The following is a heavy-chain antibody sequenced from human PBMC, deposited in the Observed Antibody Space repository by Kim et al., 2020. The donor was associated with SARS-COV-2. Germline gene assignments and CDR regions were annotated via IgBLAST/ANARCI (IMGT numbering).Heavy chain of an antibody. CDR3: ATPFYDYVWGSYPNYGMDV. CDR1: GGTFSSYA. J-gene: IGHJ6*02. CDR2: IIPIFGTA. Sequence: SVKVSCKASGGTFSSYAISWVRQAPGQGLEWMGGIIPIFGTANYAQKFQGRVTITADESTSTAYMELSSLRSEDTAVYYCATPFYDYVWGSYPNYGMDVWGQGTTVTVSS. D-gene: IGHD3-16*02. V-gene: IGHV1-69*13.